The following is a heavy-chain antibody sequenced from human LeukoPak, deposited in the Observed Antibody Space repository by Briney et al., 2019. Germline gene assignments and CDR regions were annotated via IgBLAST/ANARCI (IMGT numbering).Heavy chain of an antibody. CDR2: IIPILGIA. V-gene: IGHV1-69*04. Sequence: SVTVSCTASGGTFSSYAISWVRQAPGQGLEWMGRIIPILGIANYAQKFQGRVTITADKSPSTAYMELSSLRSEDTAVYYCASFGYCSGGSCYSYYYYGMDVWGQGTTVTVPS. J-gene: IGHJ6*02. CDR1: GGTFSSYA. CDR3: ASFGYCSGGSCYSYYYYGMDV. D-gene: IGHD2-15*01.